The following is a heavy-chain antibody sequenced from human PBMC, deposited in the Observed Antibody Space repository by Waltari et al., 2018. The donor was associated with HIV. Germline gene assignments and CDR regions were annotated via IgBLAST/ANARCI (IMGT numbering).Heavy chain of an antibody. Sequence: EVQLLESGGGLVQPGGSLRLSCAASGFTFSSYAMSWVRQAPGKGLEWVSAISGSGGSTYDADAVKGRFTICRDNSKNTLYLQMNSLRAEDTAVYYCAKDDIVVVTAILDYWGQGTLVTISS. CDR2: ISGSGGST. D-gene: IGHD2-21*02. CDR3: AKDDIVVVTAILDY. V-gene: IGHV3-23*01. J-gene: IGHJ4*02. CDR1: GFTFSSYA.